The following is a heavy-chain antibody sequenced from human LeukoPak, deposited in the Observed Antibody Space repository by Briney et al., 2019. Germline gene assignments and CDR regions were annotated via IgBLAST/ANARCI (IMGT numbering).Heavy chain of an antibody. CDR2: IRSSSSYI. J-gene: IGHJ4*02. V-gene: IGHV3-21*01. CDR3: ARGIDDYIWGSPIDY. Sequence: GGSLRLSCAASGFTFSSYTMNWVRQAPGKGLEWVSSIRSSSSYIYYADSLKGRFTISRDNAKNSVYLQMNSLRPEDTAVYYCARGIDDYIWGSPIDYWGQGTLVTVSS. CDR1: GFTFSSYT. D-gene: IGHD3-16*01.